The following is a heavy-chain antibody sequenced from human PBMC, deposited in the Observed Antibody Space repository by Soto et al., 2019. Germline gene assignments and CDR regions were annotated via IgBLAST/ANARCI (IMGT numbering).Heavy chain of an antibody. Sequence: GGSLRLSCAASGFTFSNYDMSWVRQAPGKGLEWVSTISGGGGRIYYADSVKGRFTISRDNAKNSLYLQMNSLRAEDTAVYYCAREGYDYSNYYYYYYMDVWGKGTTVTVSS. CDR2: ISGGGGRI. J-gene: IGHJ6*03. V-gene: IGHV3-23*01. CDR1: GFTFSNYD. D-gene: IGHD4-4*01. CDR3: AREGYDYSNYYYYYYMDV.